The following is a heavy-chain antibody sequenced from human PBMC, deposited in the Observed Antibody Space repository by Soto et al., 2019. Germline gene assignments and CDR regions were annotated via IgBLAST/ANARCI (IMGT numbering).Heavy chain of an antibody. V-gene: IGHV3-21*01. Sequence: PGGSLRLSCAASGFTLSSYSMNWVRQAPGKGLEWVSSISSSSSYIYYADSVKGRFTISRDNAKNSLYLQMNSLRAEDTAVYYCARARTGFTGIRDAFDIWGQGTMVTVSS. CDR3: ARARTGFTGIRDAFDI. J-gene: IGHJ3*02. D-gene: IGHD1-1*01. CDR2: ISSSSSYI. CDR1: GFTLSSYS.